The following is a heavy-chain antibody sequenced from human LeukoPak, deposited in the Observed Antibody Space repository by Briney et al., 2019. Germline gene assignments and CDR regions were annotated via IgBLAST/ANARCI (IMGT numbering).Heavy chain of an antibody. CDR3: AKDYGGQPGEYYFDY. J-gene: IGHJ4*02. CDR1: GCIFDDYA. D-gene: IGHD4-23*01. Sequence: GGSLRLSCAASGCIFDDYAMHWVRQAPGKGLEWVSLISWDGGITYYADSVKGRFTISRDNSKNSLYLQMNSLRAEDTALYYCAKDYGGQPGEYYFDYWGQGTLVTVSS. V-gene: IGHV3-43D*04. CDR2: ISWDGGIT.